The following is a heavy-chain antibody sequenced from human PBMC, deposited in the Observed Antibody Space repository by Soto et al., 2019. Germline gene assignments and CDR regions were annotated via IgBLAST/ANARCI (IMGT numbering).Heavy chain of an antibody. V-gene: IGHV3-48*01. Sequence: ELQLVESGGGLVQPGGSLRLSCAASGFTFSSYSMNWVRQAPGKGLEWVSYISSSSSTIYYADSVKGRFTISRDNAKNSLYLQMNSLRAEDTAVYYCARGYSSSWGAYYYYYMDVWGKGTTVTVSS. CDR1: GFTFSSYS. CDR3: ARGYSSSWGAYYYYYMDV. D-gene: IGHD6-13*01. J-gene: IGHJ6*03. CDR2: ISSSSSTI.